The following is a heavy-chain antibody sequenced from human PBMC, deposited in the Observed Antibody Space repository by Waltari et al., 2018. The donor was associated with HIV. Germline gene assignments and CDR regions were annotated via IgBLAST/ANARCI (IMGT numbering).Heavy chain of an antibody. CDR3: TKDPVTAVGNINWFDP. CDR2: ISGSGDNR. J-gene: IGHJ5*02. Sequence: EVQLLESGGGLVQPGGSLRLPCRASGFSFSTYAMNWVRQAPGKGVEGVSGISGSGDNRDCADSGKGRCTISRDNSKNKVFIQMKGLRPEDTAFYYGTKDPVTAVGNINWFDPWGQGTLVTVSS. D-gene: IGHD6-13*01. V-gene: IGHV3-23*01. CDR1: GFSFSTYA.